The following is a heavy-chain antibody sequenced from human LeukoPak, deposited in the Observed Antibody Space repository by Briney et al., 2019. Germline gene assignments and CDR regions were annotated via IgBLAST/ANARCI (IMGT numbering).Heavy chain of an antibody. CDR1: GYSFTTYW. J-gene: IGHJ4*02. CDR3: ARGSIVGATRNYFDY. Sequence: GESLKISCKGSGYSFTTYWIGWVRQMPGKGLEWMGIIYPGDSDTRYSPPFQGQVTISADKSISTAYLQWSSLKASDTAIYYCARGSIVGATRNYFDYWGQGTLVTVSS. V-gene: IGHV5-51*01. D-gene: IGHD1-26*01. CDR2: IYPGDSDT.